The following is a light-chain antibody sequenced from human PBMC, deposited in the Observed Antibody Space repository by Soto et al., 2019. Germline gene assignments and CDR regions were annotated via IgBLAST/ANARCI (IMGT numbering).Light chain of an antibody. J-gene: IGKJ1*01. CDR1: QDISNY. CDR2: RAS. V-gene: IGKV1-5*03. CDR3: QQYKTYWT. Sequence: DIQMTQSPSSLSASVGDRVTITCQASQDISNYLNWYQHRPGKAPNLLIYRASTLENGVPLRFSGSGSETEFTLTISSLQPEDSATYYCQQYKTYWTFGQGTKVDIK.